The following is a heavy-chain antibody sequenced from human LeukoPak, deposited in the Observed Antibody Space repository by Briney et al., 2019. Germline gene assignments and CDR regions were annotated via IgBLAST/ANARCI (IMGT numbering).Heavy chain of an antibody. V-gene: IGHV1-2*02. Sequence: ASVKVSCKASGYTFTGYYMHWVRQAPGQGLEWMGWINPNSGGTNYAQKFQGRVTMTRDTSISTAYMELSRLRSDDTAVYYCASVSGYSYGLDYWGQETLVTVSS. D-gene: IGHD5-18*01. CDR2: INPNSGGT. J-gene: IGHJ4*02. CDR1: GYTFTGYY. CDR3: ASVSGYSYGLDY.